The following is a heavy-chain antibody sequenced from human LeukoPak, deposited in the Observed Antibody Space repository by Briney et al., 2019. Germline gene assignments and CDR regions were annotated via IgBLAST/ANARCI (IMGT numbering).Heavy chain of an antibody. J-gene: IGHJ5*02. CDR1: GATLNIGHA. CDR2: IIPFLGEV. CDR3: SPCGHAYDWFGP. Sequence: SVKVSCKAFGATLNIGHAFIWARQAPGQGLRWMGRIIPFLGEVNYAQNFQGRVSFTADKSTATMYMEMKSLRLDDTAIYYCSPCGHAYDWFGPWGQGTLVTVSS. D-gene: IGHD5-12*01. V-gene: IGHV1-69*04.